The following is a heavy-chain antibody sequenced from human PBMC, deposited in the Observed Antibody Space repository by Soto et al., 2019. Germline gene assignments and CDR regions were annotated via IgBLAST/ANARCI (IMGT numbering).Heavy chain of an antibody. Sequence: QVQLVQSGAEVKKPGASVKVSCKASGYTFTSYDINWVRQATGQGLEWMGWMNPNSGNTGYAQKLQGRGTMTRNTSISTGYMELSSLRYEDPAVYYCAREKVGANDYWGQGTLVTVSS. CDR3: AREKVGANDY. CDR1: GYTFTSYD. CDR2: MNPNSGNT. V-gene: IGHV1-8*01. J-gene: IGHJ4*02. D-gene: IGHD1-26*01.